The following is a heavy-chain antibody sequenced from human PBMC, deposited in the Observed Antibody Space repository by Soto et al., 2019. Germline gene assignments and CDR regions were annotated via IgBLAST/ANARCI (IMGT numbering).Heavy chain of an antibody. J-gene: IGHJ6*01. V-gene: IGHV3-30-3*01. CDR2: ISYDGSNK. Sequence: GGSLRLSCAASGFTFSSYAMHWVRQAPGKGLEWVAVISYDGSNKYYADSVKGRFTISRDNSKNPLYLQMNSLRAEDTAVYYCSRDGRSSIPDYYCYGMHVW. D-gene: IGHD2-2*01. CDR3: SRDGRSSIPDYYCYGMHV. CDR1: GFTFSSYA.